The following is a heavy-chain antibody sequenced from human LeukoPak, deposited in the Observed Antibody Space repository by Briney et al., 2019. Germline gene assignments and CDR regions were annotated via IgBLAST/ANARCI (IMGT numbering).Heavy chain of an antibody. V-gene: IGHV3-30-3*01. CDR3: ARAPMSYDSSGFGGAFDI. J-gene: IGHJ3*02. D-gene: IGHD3-22*01. CDR2: ISYDGTNK. CDR1: GFTFSNYA. Sequence: PGGSLRLSCAASGFTFSNYAMHWVRQAPGKGLEWVAVISYDGTNKYYADSVKGRFTISRDNSKKTMYLQMNSLRAEDTAMYYCARAPMSYDSSGFGGAFDIWGQGTMVTVSS.